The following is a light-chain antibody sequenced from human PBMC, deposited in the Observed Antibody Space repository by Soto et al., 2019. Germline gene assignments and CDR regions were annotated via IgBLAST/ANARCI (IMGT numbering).Light chain of an antibody. CDR2: WAS. Sequence: DIVMTQSPDSLTVSLGERATINCKSSQSVLYSSNKETYLAWFQQKPGQPPKLLIYWASTRESGVPDRFTGSGSGTDFTLTIDSLQAEDVAVYYCQQYYTTPWTFGQGTKVEIK. CDR1: QSVLYSSNKETY. J-gene: IGKJ1*01. V-gene: IGKV4-1*01. CDR3: QQYYTTPWT.